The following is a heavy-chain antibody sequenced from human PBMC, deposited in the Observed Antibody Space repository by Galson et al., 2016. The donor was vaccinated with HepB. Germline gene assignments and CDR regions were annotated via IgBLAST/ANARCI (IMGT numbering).Heavy chain of an antibody. D-gene: IGHD1-26*01. CDR1: GGSISQNNW. CDR3: TRHSKLSDWYFDL. CDR2: VFHSGNS. V-gene: IGHV4-4*01. J-gene: IGHJ2*01. Sequence: LSLTCGVSGGSISQNNWWTWVRQAPGMGLEWIGEVFHSGNSVYNPSLKSRVSISVYKSKNHFSLRLTSVTAADTAIYFCTRHSKLSDWYFDLWGRGTLVTVSS.